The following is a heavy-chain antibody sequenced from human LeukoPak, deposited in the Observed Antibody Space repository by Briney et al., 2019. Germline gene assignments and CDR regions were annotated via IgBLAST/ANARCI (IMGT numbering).Heavy chain of an antibody. CDR1: GFTFSSYA. V-gene: IGHV3-23*01. CDR3: AKDWGDIVVVVAASDAFDI. D-gene: IGHD2-15*01. J-gene: IGHJ3*02. Sequence: GGSLRLSCAASGFTFSSYAMSWVRQAPGKGLEWVSAISGSGGSTYYADSVKGRFTISRDNSKNTLYLQMNSLRAEDTAVYYCAKDWGDIVVVVAASDAFDIWGQGTMVTVSS. CDR2: ISGSGGST.